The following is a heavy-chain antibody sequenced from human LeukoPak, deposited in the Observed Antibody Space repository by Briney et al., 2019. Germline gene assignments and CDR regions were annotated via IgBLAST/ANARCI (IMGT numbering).Heavy chain of an antibody. J-gene: IGHJ6*03. CDR1: GASISSTSYY. Sequence: SETLSLTCTVSGASISSTSYYWGWIRQPPGKGLEWIGSIYYSGSTYYNPSLKSRVPISVDTSKNQFSLKLASVTAADTSVYYCARPYWSSTFGFYYNYMDVWGKGTTVTVSS. V-gene: IGHV4-39*01. CDR3: ARPYWSSTFGFYYNYMDV. CDR2: IYYSGST. D-gene: IGHD6-13*01.